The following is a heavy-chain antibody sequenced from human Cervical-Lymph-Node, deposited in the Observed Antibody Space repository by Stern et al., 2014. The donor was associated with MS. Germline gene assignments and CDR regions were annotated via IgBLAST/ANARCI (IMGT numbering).Heavy chain of an antibody. D-gene: IGHD3/OR15-3a*01. J-gene: IGHJ4*02. CDR3: ASGTGSKRPTGNY. CDR1: GYTFTSHY. CDR2: INPSGDSA. Sequence: QVPLVQSGAEVKKPGASVKVSCKASGYTFTSHYMHWVLHAPGQGLEWVGIINPSGDSARYAQKFQGRLTMTRDTSTSTVYMELSSLRSEDTAVYYCASGTGSKRPTGNYWGQGTLVTVSS. V-gene: IGHV1-46*01.